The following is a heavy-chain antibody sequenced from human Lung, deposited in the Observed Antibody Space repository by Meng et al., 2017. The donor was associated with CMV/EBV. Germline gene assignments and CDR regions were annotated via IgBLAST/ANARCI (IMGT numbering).Heavy chain of an antibody. CDR2: INPGSGGK. CDR3: AKGGYSGSSYAWFDS. CDR1: GNTYTSKY. D-gene: IGHD1-26*01. J-gene: IGHJ5*01. V-gene: IGHV1-2*02. Sequence: SGNTYTSKYRNEVRQETGKGVEGKGLINPGSGGKKKEKNYKGRVKMTRDTSMRTVYMDLNRLISDDTAVYYCAKGGYSGSSYAWFDSWGQGTLVTVSS.